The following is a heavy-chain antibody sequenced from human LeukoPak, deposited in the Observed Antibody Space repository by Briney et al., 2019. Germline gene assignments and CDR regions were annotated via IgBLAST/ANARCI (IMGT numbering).Heavy chain of an antibody. CDR3: ARSPSQGYFDY. V-gene: IGHV4-28*01. CDR1: GYSISSSNW. Sequence: SDTLSLTCAVSGYSISSSNWWGWIRQPPGKGLEWIGYIYYSGSTYYNPSLKSRVTMSVDTSKNQFSLKLSSVTAVDTAVYYCARSPSQGYFDYWGQGTLVTVSS. CDR2: IYYSGST. J-gene: IGHJ4*02.